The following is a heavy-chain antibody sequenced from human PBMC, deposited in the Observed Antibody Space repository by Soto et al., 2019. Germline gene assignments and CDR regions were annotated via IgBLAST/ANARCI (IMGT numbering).Heavy chain of an antibody. D-gene: IGHD5-18*01. CDR2: ISASGGST. J-gene: IGHJ4*02. V-gene: IGHV3-23*01. CDR3: AKVGFPYSYGYLFYY. Sequence: EVQLLESGGGLVQPGGSLRLSFAASGFTFSTYAMTGFRQAPGKGLEWVSAISASGGSTYYADSVKGRFTISRDNSKNTLYLQMNSLRVEDTAVYYCAKVGFPYSYGYLFYYWGQGTLVTVSS. CDR1: GFTFSTYA.